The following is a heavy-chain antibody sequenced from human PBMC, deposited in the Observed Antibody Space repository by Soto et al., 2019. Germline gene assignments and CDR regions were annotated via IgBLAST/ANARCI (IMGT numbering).Heavy chain of an antibody. J-gene: IGHJ3*02. Sequence: QVQLQESGPGLVKPSQTLSLTCTVSGGSISSGGYYWSWIRQHPGKGLEWIGYIYYSGSTYYNPSFKRRVTMSVDTSTNQFSLKLSSVTAADTAVYYCARGYDFWCGGLFDIWGQGTMVTVSS. CDR2: IYYSGST. V-gene: IGHV4-31*03. D-gene: IGHD3-3*01. CDR1: GGSISSGGYY. CDR3: ARGYDFWCGGLFDI.